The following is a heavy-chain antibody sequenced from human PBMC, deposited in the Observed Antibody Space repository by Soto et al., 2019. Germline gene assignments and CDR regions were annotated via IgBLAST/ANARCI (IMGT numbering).Heavy chain of an antibody. V-gene: IGHV3-23*01. J-gene: IGHJ4*02. Sequence: GGSLRLSCAASGLTFNSYAMSWVRQAPGKGLEWVSAISGSGGSTYYADSVKGRFTISRDNSKNTLYLQMNSLRAEDTAVYSCAKEGQTLYSSGVDYWGQGTLVTVSS. D-gene: IGHD6-19*01. CDR2: ISGSGGST. CDR1: GLTFNSYA. CDR3: AKEGQTLYSSGVDY.